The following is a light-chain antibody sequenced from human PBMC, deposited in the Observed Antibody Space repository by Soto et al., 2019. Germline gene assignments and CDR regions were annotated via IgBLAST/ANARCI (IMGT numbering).Light chain of an antibody. Sequence: QSVLTQSASVSGSPGQSITISCTGTSTDVGGYNYVSWYQQHPGKAPKLIIYDVSNRPSGVSTRFSGSKSGNTASLTISGLQAEDEADYSCSSYTNTNSWVFGGGTQLTVL. V-gene: IGLV2-14*01. CDR3: SSYTNTNSWV. J-gene: IGLJ3*02. CDR2: DVS. CDR1: STDVGGYNY.